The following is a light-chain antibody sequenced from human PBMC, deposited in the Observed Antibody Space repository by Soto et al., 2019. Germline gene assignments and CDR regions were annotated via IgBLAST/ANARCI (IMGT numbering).Light chain of an antibody. Sequence: QSALTQPPSASGSPGQSVTISCTGTSSDVGAYDYVSWFQQHPGKAPKLIIYQVTKRRSGVPDRFSGSKSGNTASLTVSGLQAEDEADYFCSSYVVSYNWVFGGGTQLTVL. J-gene: IGLJ3*02. CDR2: QVT. CDR3: SSYVVSYNWV. CDR1: SSDVGAYDY. V-gene: IGLV2-8*01.